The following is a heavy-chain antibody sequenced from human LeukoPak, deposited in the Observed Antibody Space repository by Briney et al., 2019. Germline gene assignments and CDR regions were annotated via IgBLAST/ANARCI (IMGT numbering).Heavy chain of an antibody. J-gene: IGHJ4*02. D-gene: IGHD6-19*01. CDR3: ARDLVVAVAGFDY. V-gene: IGHV3-7*05. CDR1: GSTFSSYW. CDR2: IKQDGSEK. Sequence: GGSLRLSCAASGSTFSSYWMSWVRQAPGKGLEWVANIKQDGSEKYYVDSVKGRFTISRDNAKNSLYLQMNSLRAEDTAVYYCARDLVVAVAGFDYWGQGTLVTVSS.